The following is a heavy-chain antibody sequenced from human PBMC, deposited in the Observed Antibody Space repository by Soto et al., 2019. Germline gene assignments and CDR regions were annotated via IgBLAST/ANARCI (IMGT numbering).Heavy chain of an antibody. Sequence: SGPTLVNPPQSLTLTCSFSGFSLSTSGVGVGWIRQPPGKALEWLALIYWDDDKRYSPSLKSRLTITKDTSKNQVVLTMTNMDPVDTATYYCAHRRSTYYYDSTFDPWGQGTLVT. D-gene: IGHD3-22*01. CDR1: GFSLSTSGVG. CDR3: AHRRSTYYYDSTFDP. CDR2: IYWDDDK. J-gene: IGHJ5*02. V-gene: IGHV2-5*02.